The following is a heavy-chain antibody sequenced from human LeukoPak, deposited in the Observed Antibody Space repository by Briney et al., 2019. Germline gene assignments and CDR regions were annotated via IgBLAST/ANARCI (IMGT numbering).Heavy chain of an antibody. Sequence: KPSETLSLSCTVSGGSISSYYWSLIRQPAGEGLEWIGRIYTSGSTNYKPSLKSRVTMSVDTSKNQFSLKLSSVTAADTAVYYCARDLGGYSRNFDYWGQGTLVTVSS. D-gene: IGHD6-13*01. CDR1: GGSISSYY. CDR3: ARDLGGYSRNFDY. J-gene: IGHJ4*02. V-gene: IGHV4-4*07. CDR2: IYTSGST.